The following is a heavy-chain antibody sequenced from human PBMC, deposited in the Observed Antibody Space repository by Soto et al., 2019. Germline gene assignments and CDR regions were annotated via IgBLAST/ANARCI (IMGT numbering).Heavy chain of an antibody. CDR3: ARSSTMIVVVIAAGAFDI. Sequence: TLSLTCTVSGGSVSSGSYYWSWIRQPPGKGLEWIGYIYYSGSTNYNPSLKSRVTISVDTSKNQFSLKLSSVTAADTAVYYCARSSTMIVVVIAAGAFDIWGQGTLVTV. CDR1: GGSVSSGSYY. J-gene: IGHJ3*02. V-gene: IGHV4-61*01. D-gene: IGHD3-22*01. CDR2: IYYSGST.